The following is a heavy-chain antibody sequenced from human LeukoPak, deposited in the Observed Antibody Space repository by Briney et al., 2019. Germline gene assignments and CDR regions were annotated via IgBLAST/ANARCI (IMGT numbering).Heavy chain of an antibody. CDR3: ASDIVATSGDF. Sequence: SGGSLRLSCAASGFTFSDYYMSWIRQAPGKGLEWVAYTTSSGDDIYYADSVKGRFTISRDNAKNALFLRMSSLRVEDTATYYCASDIVATSGDFWGQGTLVSVSS. CDR2: TTSSGDDI. J-gene: IGHJ4*02. V-gene: IGHV3-11*01. CDR1: GFTFSDYY. D-gene: IGHD5-12*01.